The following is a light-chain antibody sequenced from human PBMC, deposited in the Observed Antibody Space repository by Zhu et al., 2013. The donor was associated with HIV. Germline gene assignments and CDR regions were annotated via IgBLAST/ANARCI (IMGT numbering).Light chain of an antibody. Sequence: DIQLTQSPSSLSTSVGDKVTITCQASQAIGKYLNWYQQKAGKAPKVLIHDVSTLESGVPSRFSGSASGTEFTLTINRVQAEDFATYYCQQYSTDSRSFAQGTKLEIK. J-gene: IGKJ1*01. V-gene: IGKV1-33*01. CDR1: QAIGKY. CDR3: QQYSTDSRS. CDR2: DVS.